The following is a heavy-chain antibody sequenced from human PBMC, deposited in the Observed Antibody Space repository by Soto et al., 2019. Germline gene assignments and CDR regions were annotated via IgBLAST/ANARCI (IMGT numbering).Heavy chain of an antibody. CDR3: AHITDLRVLGP. J-gene: IGHJ5*02. CDR1: WFSLSSKKEG. D-gene: IGHD1-20*01. CDR2: IYWDDDK. Sequence: QSLRQTCTFSWFSLSSKKEGVGWIRQPPGKALEWLALIYWDDDKRYSPSLKSRLTITKDTSKNQVVLTMTNMDPVDTATYYCAHITDLRVLGPWGQGTLVTVSS. V-gene: IGHV2-5*02.